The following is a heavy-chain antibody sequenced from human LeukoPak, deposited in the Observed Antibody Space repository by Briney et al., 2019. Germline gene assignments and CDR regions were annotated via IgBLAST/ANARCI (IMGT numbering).Heavy chain of an antibody. CDR1: GGSICSHY. V-gene: IGHV4-59*11. CDR3: ARGRWEIRSGYYYYYMDV. J-gene: IGHJ6*03. D-gene: IGHD1-26*01. CDR2: IYYSGST. Sequence: SETLSLTCTVSGGSICSHYWSWIRQPPGKGLEWIGYIYYSGSTNYNPSLKSRVTISVDTSKNQFSLKLSSVTAADTAVYYCARGRWEIRSGYYYYYMDVWGKGTTVTVSS.